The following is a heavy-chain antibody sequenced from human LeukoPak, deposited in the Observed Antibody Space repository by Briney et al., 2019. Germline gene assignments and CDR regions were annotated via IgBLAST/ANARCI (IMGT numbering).Heavy chain of an antibody. CDR2: IRYDGSNK. V-gene: IGHV3-30*02. J-gene: IGHJ4*02. Sequence: GGSLRLSCVASGFTFSSYGMHWVRQAPGKGLEWVAFIRYDGSNKYYADSVKGRFTISRDNSENTLYVQMNSLRAEDTAVYYCAKESTMLSGSPDYWGQGTLVTVSS. D-gene: IGHD3-10*02. CDR3: AKESTMLSGSPDY. CDR1: GFTFSSYG.